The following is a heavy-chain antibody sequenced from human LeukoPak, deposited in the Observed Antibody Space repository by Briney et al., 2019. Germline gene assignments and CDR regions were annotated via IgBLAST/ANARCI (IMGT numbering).Heavy chain of an antibody. Sequence: PSETLSLTCTVSGGSISSYYWSWIRQPPGKGLEWIAYISDIGSINYNPSLKSRVTISLETSKNQFSLKLSSVTAADTAVYYCARVVLPLVVPAARDLSYFDYWGQGTLVTVSS. J-gene: IGHJ4*02. CDR1: GGSISSYY. D-gene: IGHD2-2*01. CDR2: ISDIGSI. CDR3: ARVVLPLVVPAARDLSYFDY. V-gene: IGHV4-59*12.